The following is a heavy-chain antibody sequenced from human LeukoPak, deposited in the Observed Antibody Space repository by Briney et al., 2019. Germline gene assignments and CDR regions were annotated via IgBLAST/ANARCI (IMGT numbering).Heavy chain of an antibody. CDR1: GGSITNFY. J-gene: IGHJ4*02. Sequence: SETLSLTCGVSGGSITNFYWTWIRQPPGKGLEWIAYIYDSGTATYNPSLKSRVNISLDMSENQFSLKLTSVTDADTAVYYCARGFAKRWYYFDFWGQGSLVTVSS. D-gene: IGHD2-15*01. V-gene: IGHV4-59*01. CDR3: ARGFAKRWYYFDF. CDR2: IYDSGTA.